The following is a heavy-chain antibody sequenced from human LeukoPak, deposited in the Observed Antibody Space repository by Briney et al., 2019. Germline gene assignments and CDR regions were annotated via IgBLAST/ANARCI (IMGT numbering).Heavy chain of an antibody. D-gene: IGHD6-13*01. V-gene: IGHV1-2*02. CDR3: AKDQGIAAAGIIDYYYYYMDV. CDR2: INPNSGGT. J-gene: IGHJ6*03. CDR1: GYTFTGYY. Sequence: ASVKVSCKASGYTFTGYYMHWVRQAPGQGLEWMGWINPNSGGTNYAQKFQGRVTMTRDTSISTAYMELSRLRSDDTAVYYCAKDQGIAAAGIIDYYYYYMDVWGKGTTVTISS.